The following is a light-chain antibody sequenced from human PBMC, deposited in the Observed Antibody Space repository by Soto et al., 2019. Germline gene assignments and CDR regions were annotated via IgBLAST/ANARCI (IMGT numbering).Light chain of an antibody. CDR2: DVS. V-gene: IGLV2-14*01. CDR3: LSYTTSSTYV. Sequence: QSVLTQPASVSGSPGQSITISCTGTSSDVGGYNYVSWYQQHPGKAPRLMIYDVSGRPSGVSHRFSGSKSGNTASLTISGLQAGDEADYYCLSYTTSSTYVFGTGTKVTVL. J-gene: IGLJ1*01. CDR1: SSDVGGYNY.